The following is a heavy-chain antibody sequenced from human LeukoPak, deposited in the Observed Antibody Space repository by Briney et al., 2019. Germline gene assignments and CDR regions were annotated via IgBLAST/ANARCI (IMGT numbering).Heavy chain of an antibody. V-gene: IGHV1-18*01. Sequence: ASVKVSCKXXGYTFXXXXXXXXXXAXGQXXXXXXXXXXYNGNXNYAQKLQXXXXXXXXTSTXTAYMELRSLRSDDTAVYYCAREDRDYVWGSYRPLFDYWGQGTLVTVSS. CDR2: XXXYNGNX. CDR3: AREDRDYVWGSYRPLFDY. D-gene: IGHD3-16*02. CDR1: GYTFXXXX. J-gene: IGHJ4*02.